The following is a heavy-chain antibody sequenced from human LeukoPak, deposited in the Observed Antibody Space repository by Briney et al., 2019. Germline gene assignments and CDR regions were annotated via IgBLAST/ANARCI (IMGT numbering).Heavy chain of an antibody. J-gene: IGHJ6*04. D-gene: IGHD6-13*01. Sequence: GGSLRLSCAASGFTFSRYGMHWVRQAPGKGLEWVAVISYDGSNKHYADSVKGRFTISRGNSKNTLYLQMNSLRAEDTAVYYCAKDRSSSWSLDVWGKGTTVTVSS. CDR2: ISYDGSNK. CDR1: GFTFSRYG. V-gene: IGHV3-30*18. CDR3: AKDRSSSWSLDV.